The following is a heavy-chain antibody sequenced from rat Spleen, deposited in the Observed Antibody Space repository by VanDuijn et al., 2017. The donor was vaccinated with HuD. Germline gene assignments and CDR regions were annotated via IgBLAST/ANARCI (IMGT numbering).Heavy chain of an antibody. CDR2: ISTGGGNT. CDR1: GFTFSNYG. Sequence: EVQLVESGGGLVQPGRSLKLSCAASGFTFSNYGMAWVRQTPTKGLEWVASISTGGGNTYYRASVKGRFTISRDNAESTLYLQMKSPRSEDTATYYCARGNMDSTDYYHYFDHWGQGVMVTVSS. D-gene: IGHD1-6*01. J-gene: IGHJ2*01. CDR3: ARGNMDSTDYYHYFDH. V-gene: IGHV5S13*01.